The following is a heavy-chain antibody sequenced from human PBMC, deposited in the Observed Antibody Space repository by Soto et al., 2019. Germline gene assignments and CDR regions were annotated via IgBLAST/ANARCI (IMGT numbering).Heavy chain of an antibody. CDR3: ARRHRPSYTSDY. D-gene: IGHD4-4*01. J-gene: IGHJ4*02. V-gene: IGHV3-74*01. Sequence: EVQLVESGGGLVQPGGSLRLSCEASGFTFSSYWMHWVRQAPGKGLEWVSRINDDGRRTSYAESVKGRFTISRDNAKNTLYLQMNSLRDDNTAIYYCARRHRPSYTSDYWGQGTLGTGSS. CDR2: INDDGRRT. CDR1: GFTFSSYW.